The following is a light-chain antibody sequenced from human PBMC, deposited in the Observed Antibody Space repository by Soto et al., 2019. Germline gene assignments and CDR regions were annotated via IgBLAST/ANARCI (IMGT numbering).Light chain of an antibody. CDR2: EVN. Sequence: QSAMTQPPSASGSPGQSVTVSCTGTSSDVGGYNYVSWYQQHPGKAPKLMIYEVNKRPSGVPDRFSGSKSGNKDSLTVSGLQSEDEADYYCSSSAGSYTVVFGGGTKLTVL. V-gene: IGLV2-8*01. J-gene: IGLJ2*01. CDR1: SSDVGGYNY. CDR3: SSSAGSYTVV.